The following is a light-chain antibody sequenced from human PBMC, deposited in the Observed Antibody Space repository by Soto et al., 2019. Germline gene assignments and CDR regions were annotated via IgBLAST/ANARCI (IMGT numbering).Light chain of an antibody. CDR2: AAS. CDR1: QGISTY. CDR3: QQSNSITWT. Sequence: DIQMTQSPSSLSASVGDRVTINCRASQGISTYLNWYQQKPGKAPKVLIYAASSLQSGVPSRFSGSGSETDFTLTISSLQPEDFATYSCQQSNSITWTFGQGTKVDI. J-gene: IGKJ1*01. V-gene: IGKV1-39*01.